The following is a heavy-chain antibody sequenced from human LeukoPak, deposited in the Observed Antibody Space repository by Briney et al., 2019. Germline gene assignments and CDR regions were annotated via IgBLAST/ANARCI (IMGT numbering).Heavy chain of an antibody. CDR3: ARDSRPRGGSGLNHNFDY. CDR1: GFTFNDYW. D-gene: IGHD6-19*01. CDR2: IKEDGREE. J-gene: IGHJ4*02. V-gene: IGHV3-7*01. Sequence: GGSLRLSCAASGFTFNDYWMTWVRQAPGKGLEWVANIKEDGREEYYVDSVKGRFTISRDNTKKSLYLQMDSLRAEDTAMYYCARDSRPRGGSGLNHNFDYWGQGPLVTVSS.